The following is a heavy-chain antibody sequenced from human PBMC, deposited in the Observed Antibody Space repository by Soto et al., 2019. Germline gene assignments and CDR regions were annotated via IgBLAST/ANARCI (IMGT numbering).Heavy chain of an antibody. Sequence: PSETLSLTCTVSGGSISNYYWSWIRQPPGKGLEWIGYIFYSGSTNYNPALKSRLTISVDTSKNQFSLKLSSVTAADTAVYYCAIYGGNSVYFDYWGQGTLVTVSS. CDR3: AIYGGNSVYFDY. V-gene: IGHV4-59*08. CDR2: IFYSGST. CDR1: GGSISNYY. D-gene: IGHD4-17*01. J-gene: IGHJ4*02.